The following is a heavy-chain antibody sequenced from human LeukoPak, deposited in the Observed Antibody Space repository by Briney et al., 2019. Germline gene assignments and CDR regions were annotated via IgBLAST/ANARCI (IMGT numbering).Heavy chain of an antibody. V-gene: IGHV4-30-2*01. CDR1: GGSISSGGYY. Sequence: SETLSLTCTVSGGSISSGGYYWSWIRQPPGKGLEWIGYIYHSGSTYYNPSLKSRVTISVDRSKNQFSLKLSSVTAADTAVYYCARDLGYSSSWYLFDYWGQEPWSPSPQ. D-gene: IGHD6-13*01. J-gene: IGHJ4*01. CDR2: IYHSGST. CDR3: ARDLGYSSSWYLFDY.